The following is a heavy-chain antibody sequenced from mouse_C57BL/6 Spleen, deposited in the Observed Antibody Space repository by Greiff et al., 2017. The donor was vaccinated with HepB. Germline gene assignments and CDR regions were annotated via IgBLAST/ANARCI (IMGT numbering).Heavy chain of an antibody. J-gene: IGHJ2*01. CDR2: IYPGDGDT. CDR3: ARLAYYGSILYFDY. D-gene: IGHD1-1*01. CDR1: GYAFSSSW. Sequence: QVQLQQSGPELVKPGASVKISCKASGYAFSSSWMNWVKQRPGKGLEWIGRIYPGDGDTNYNGKFKGKATLTADKSSSTAYMQLSSLTSEDSAVYFCARLAYYGSILYFDYWGQGTTLTVSS. V-gene: IGHV1-82*01.